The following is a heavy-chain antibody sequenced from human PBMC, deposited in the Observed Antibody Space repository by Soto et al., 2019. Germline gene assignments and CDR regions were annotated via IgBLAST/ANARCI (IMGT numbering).Heavy chain of an antibody. CDR3: ATLYSSSWYSDY. CDR2: INHGGST. V-gene: IGHV4-34*01. CDR1: GGSFSGYY. D-gene: IGHD6-13*01. J-gene: IGHJ4*02. Sequence: QVQLQQWGAGLLKPSETLSLTCAVYGGSFSGYYWSWIRQPPGKGLEWIGEINHGGSTNYNPSLESLVTISGDTSKNQFSLKLSYVTAADTAVYYCATLYSSSWYSDYWGQATLVTVSS.